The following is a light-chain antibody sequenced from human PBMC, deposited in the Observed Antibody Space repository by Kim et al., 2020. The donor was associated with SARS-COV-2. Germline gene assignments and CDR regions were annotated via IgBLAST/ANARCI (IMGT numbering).Light chain of an antibody. CDR2: LVS. V-gene: IGKV1-5*01. CDR1: QSITSG. J-gene: IGKJ4*01. CDR3: QQHNGY. Sequence: SLSASVGDTVTITCRASQSITSGLAWYQQKPGKVPKLLIYLVSNLDSGVPSRFSGSGSGTQFTLTISSLQPDDFATYYCQQHNGYFGGGTKVDIK.